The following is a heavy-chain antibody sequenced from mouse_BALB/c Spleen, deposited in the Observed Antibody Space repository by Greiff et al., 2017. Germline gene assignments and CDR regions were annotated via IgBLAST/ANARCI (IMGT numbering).Heavy chain of an antibody. J-gene: IGHJ4*01. D-gene: IGHD1-1*02. CDR1: GYAFSSYW. V-gene: IGHV1-80*01. CDR2: IYPGDGDT. CDR3: ARRHYVGAMDY. Sequence: QVQLQQSGAELVRPGSSVKISCKASGYAFSSYWMNWVKQRPGQGLEWIGQIYPGDGDTNYNGKFKGKATLTADKSSSTAYMQLSSLTSEDSAVYFCARRHYVGAMDYWGQGTSVTVSS.